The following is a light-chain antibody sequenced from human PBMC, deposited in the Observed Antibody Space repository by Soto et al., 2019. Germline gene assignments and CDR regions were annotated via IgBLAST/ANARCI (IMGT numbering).Light chain of an antibody. CDR1: QAIAGF. Sequence: DIQLTQSPSFLSASVGDRVTITCRASQAIAGFLAWYQQKPGEAPKRLIYAASSLQSGVPSRFSGSGSGTEFTLTISSLQPEDFATYYCLQHNSYPLTFGGGTKVEIK. J-gene: IGKJ4*01. V-gene: IGKV1-9*01. CDR2: AAS. CDR3: LQHNSYPLT.